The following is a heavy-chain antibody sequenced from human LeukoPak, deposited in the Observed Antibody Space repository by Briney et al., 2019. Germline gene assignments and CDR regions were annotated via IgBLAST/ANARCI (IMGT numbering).Heavy chain of an antibody. D-gene: IGHD3-22*01. CDR3: ARNFGGGDSSGPYY. CDR2: ITSSGRYI. CDR1: GFTFSSYS. V-gene: IGHV3-21*04. J-gene: IGHJ4*02. Sequence: PGGSLRLSCAASGFTFSSYSMNWVRQAPGKGLEWVSSITSSGRYIYYADSVKGRFTISRDNSENSLYLQMDSLTAEDTALFYCARNFGGGDSSGPYYWGQGTLVTVSS.